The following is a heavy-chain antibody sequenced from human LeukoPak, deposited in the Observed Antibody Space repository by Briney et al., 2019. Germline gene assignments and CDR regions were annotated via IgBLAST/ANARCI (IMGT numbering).Heavy chain of an antibody. CDR3: GRGLYSNYGGWFDP. CDR1: GYTFTSYD. CDR2: MNPNSGNT. V-gene: IGHV1-8*01. Sequence: ASVKVSCKASGYTFTSYDINWVRQATGQGLEWMGWMNPNSGNTGYAQKFQGRVTMTRNTSISTAYMELSSLTSEDTGVYYCGRGLYSNYGGWFDPWGQGTLVTVSS. J-gene: IGHJ5*02. D-gene: IGHD4-11*01.